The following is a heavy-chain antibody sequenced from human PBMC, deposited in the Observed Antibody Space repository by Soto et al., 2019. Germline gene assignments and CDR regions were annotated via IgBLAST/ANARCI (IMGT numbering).Heavy chain of an antibody. CDR2: IYSGGST. Sequence: GGSLRLSCAASGFTVSSNYMSWVRRAPGKGLEWVSVIYSGGSTYYADSVKGRFTISRDNSKNTLYLQMNSLRAEDTAVYYCARDKRGPFDIWGQGTMVTVSS. J-gene: IGHJ3*02. CDR3: ARDKRGPFDI. V-gene: IGHV3-53*01. CDR1: GFTVSSNY.